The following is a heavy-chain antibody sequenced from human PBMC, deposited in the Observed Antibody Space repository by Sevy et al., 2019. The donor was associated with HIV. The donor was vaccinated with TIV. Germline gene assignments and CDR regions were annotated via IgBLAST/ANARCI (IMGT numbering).Heavy chain of an antibody. J-gene: IGHJ4*02. CDR2: IWHDGSNK. CDR1: AFNFSIYV. D-gene: IGHD4-17*01. Sequence: SLKISCAASAFNFSIYVMHWVRQAPDKGLEWGALIWHDGSNKYYADSVKGRFTISRDNSTSTLYMHMNSLRAEDTAVYYCARGRDYGNFDYWGQGTLVTVSS. CDR3: ARGRDYGNFDY. V-gene: IGHV3-33*01.